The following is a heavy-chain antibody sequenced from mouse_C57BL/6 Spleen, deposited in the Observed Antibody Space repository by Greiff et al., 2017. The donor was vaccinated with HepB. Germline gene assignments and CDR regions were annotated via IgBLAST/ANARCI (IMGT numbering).Heavy chain of an antibody. D-gene: IGHD4-1*01. V-gene: IGHV1-82*01. J-gene: IGHJ3*01. CDR1: GYAFSSSW. CDR3: ARGKTGAVWFAY. CDR2: IYPGDGDT. Sequence: QVQLQQSGPELVKPGASVKISCKASGYAFSSSWMNWVKQRPGKGLEWIGRIYPGDGDTNYNGEFKGKATLTADKSSSTAYMQLSSLTSEDSAVYFCARGKTGAVWFAYWGQGTLVTVSA.